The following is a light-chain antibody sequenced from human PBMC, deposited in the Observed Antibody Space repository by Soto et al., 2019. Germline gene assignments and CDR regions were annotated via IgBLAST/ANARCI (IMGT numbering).Light chain of an antibody. CDR1: QDITNY. V-gene: IGKV1-33*01. J-gene: IGKJ5*01. CDR3: QHYDHLPIT. Sequence: DIQMTQSPSSLSASVGDRVTITCQASQDITNYLNWYQQKPGKAPRLLLYDASSLETGVPSRFSGSGSGTDFTFTISSLQPEDIATYYCQHYDHLPITSGQRTRPEIK. CDR2: DAS.